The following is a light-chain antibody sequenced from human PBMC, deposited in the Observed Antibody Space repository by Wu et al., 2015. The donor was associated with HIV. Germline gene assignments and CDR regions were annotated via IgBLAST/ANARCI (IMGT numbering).Light chain of an antibody. CDR2: AAS. CDR3: QKYNTAPWT. J-gene: IGKJ1*01. V-gene: IGKV1-27*01. CDR1: QGITQF. Sequence: VVDRVTITCRASQGITQFLASGISQKTTGNLPKVLIYAASTLQVRGPISVSGSGSGTDFTLTISSLQPEDVATYYCQKYNTAPWTFGQGTKVEMK.